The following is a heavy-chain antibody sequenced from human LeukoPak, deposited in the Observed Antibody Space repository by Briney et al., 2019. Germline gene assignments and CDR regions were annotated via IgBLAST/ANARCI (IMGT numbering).Heavy chain of an antibody. CDR1: GGTFSSYA. CDR2: IIPIFGTA. D-gene: IGHD2-2*01. Sequence: ASVKVSCKASGGTFSSYAISWVRQAPGQGLEWMGGIIPIFGTANYAQKFQGRVTITADESTSTAYMELSSLRSEDTAVYYCAAGDIVVVLAGMDRYYFDYWGQGTLVTVSS. J-gene: IGHJ4*02. V-gene: IGHV1-69*13. CDR3: AAGDIVVVLAGMDRYYFDY.